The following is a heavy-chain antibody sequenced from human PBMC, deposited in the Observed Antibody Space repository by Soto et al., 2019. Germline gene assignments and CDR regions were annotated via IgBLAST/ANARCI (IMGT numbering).Heavy chain of an antibody. V-gene: IGHV3-30*18. Sequence: QVQLVESGGGVVQPGRSLRLSCAASGFTFSSYGMHWVRQAPGKGLEWVAVISYDGSNKYYADSVKGRFTISRDNSKNTLYLQMNSMRAEDTAVYYCAKDLFPMVRGVTPYYMDVWGKGTTVTVSS. CDR1: GFTFSSYG. CDR3: AKDLFPMVRGVTPYYMDV. D-gene: IGHD3-10*01. J-gene: IGHJ6*03. CDR2: ISYDGSNK.